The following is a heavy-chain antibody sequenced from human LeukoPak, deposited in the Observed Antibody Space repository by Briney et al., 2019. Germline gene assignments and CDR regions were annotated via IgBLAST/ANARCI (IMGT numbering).Heavy chain of an antibody. V-gene: IGHV1-8*01. J-gene: IGHJ4*02. CDR1: GYTFTIYD. Sequence: ASVSVSSKASGYTFTIYDINWVGQAAGQGVEGMGWMNPNSGNTGYAQKLQGRVTITRNTSISTAYMELSSLRSEDTAVYYCAREVRFLEWLNSARGHYFDYWGQGTLVTVSS. CDR3: AREVRFLEWLNSARGHYFDY. D-gene: IGHD3-3*01. CDR2: MNPNSGNT.